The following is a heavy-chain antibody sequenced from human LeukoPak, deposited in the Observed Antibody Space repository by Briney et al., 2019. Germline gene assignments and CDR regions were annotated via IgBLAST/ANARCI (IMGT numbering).Heavy chain of an antibody. Sequence: SETLSLTCTVSGGYISSYYWSWIRQPPGKGLEWIGYIYYSGSTNYNPSLKSRVTISVDTSKNQFSLKLSSVTAADTAVYYCARESVDTAMVKGYYYYMDVWGKGTTVTVSS. D-gene: IGHD5-18*01. CDR3: ARESVDTAMVKGYYYYMDV. J-gene: IGHJ6*03. CDR1: GGYISSYY. V-gene: IGHV4-59*12. CDR2: IYYSGST.